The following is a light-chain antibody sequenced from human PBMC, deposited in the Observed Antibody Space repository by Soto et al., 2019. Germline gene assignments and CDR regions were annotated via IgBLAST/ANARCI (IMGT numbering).Light chain of an antibody. J-gene: IGLJ3*02. V-gene: IGLV2-14*01. CDR1: SSDVGGYNS. Sequence: QSALTQPASVSGSPGQSITISCTGTSSDVGGYNSVSWYQQHPGKAPKLMIYDVSNRPSGVSNRFSGSKSGNTASLTISGLQAEDEADYYCSSSTSSSTLDVVFGGGTKLTVL. CDR3: SSSTSSSTLDVV. CDR2: DVS.